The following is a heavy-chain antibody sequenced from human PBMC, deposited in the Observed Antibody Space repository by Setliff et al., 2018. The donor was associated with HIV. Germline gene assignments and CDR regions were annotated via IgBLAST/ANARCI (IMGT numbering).Heavy chain of an antibody. CDR3: ARDTYDSSGYHYLDP. Sequence: SETLSLTCTVSGGSISSGGYYWSWIRQHPGKGLEWIGYIYYSGSTYYNPSLKSRVTISVDTSKNQFSLKLSSVTAADTAVYYCARDTYDSSGYHYLDPWGQGTLVTVSS. D-gene: IGHD3-22*01. J-gene: IGHJ5*02. V-gene: IGHV4-31*03. CDR2: IYYSGST. CDR1: GGSISSGGYY.